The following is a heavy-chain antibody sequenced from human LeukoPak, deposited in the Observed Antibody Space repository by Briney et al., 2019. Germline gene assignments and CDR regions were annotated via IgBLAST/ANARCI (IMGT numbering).Heavy chain of an antibody. CDR3: ARHFTIAAHFDY. J-gene: IGHJ4*02. Sequence: SQTLSLTCTVSGGSISSGGYYWSWIRQHPGKGLEWIGYIYYSGSTYYNPSLKSRVTISVDTSKNQFSLKLSSVTAADTAVYYCARHFTIAAHFDYWGQGTLVTVSS. V-gene: IGHV4-31*03. D-gene: IGHD6-13*01. CDR2: IYYSGST. CDR1: GGSISSGGYY.